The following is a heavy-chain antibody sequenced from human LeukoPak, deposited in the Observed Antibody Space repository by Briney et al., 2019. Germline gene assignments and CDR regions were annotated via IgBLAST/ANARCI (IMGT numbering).Heavy chain of an antibody. V-gene: IGHV4-30-4*08. Sequence: PSETLSLTCTVSGGSISSGDYYWSWIRQPPGKGLEWIGYIYYSGSTYYNPSLKSRVTISVDTSKNQFSLKLSSVTAADTAVYYCARASDYAPYPFDYWGQGTLVTVSS. J-gene: IGHJ4*02. CDR2: IYYSGST. CDR3: ARASDYAPYPFDY. D-gene: IGHD5-12*01. CDR1: GGSISSGDYY.